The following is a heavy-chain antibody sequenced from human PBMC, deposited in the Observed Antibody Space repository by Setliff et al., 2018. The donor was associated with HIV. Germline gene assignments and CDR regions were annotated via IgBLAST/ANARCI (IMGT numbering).Heavy chain of an antibody. CDR1: GFSLSTSGVG. CDR2: IDWDDDK. V-gene: IGHV2-70*11. D-gene: IGHD1-26*01. J-gene: IGHJ4*02. CDR3: ARVIPYSPYFDY. Sequence: SGPTLVNPTQTLTLTCTFSGFSLSTSGVGVSWIRQPPGKALEWLARIDWDDDKYYSTSLKTRLAISKDTSKNPVVLKMTNMDPVDTATYYCARVIPYSPYFDYWGQGTLVTVSS.